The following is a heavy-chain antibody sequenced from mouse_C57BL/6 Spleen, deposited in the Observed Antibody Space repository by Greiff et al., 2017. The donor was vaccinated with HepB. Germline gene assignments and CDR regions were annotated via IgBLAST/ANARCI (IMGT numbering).Heavy chain of an antibody. CDR1: GYSFTCYY. CDR3: AREGGNQAWFAY. J-gene: IGHJ3*01. CDR2: IYPGSGNT. Sequence: QVQLQQSGPELVKPGASVKISCKASGYSFTCYYIHWVKQRPGQGLEWIGWIYPGSGNTKYNEKFKGKATLTADTSSSTAYMQLSSLTSEDSAVYYCAREGGNQAWFAYWGQGTLVTVSA. D-gene: IGHD2-1*01. V-gene: IGHV1-66*01.